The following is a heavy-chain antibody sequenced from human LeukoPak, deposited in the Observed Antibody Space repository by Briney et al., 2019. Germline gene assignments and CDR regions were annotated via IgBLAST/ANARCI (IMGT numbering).Heavy chain of an antibody. CDR1: GFTFDDYA. Sequence: GGSLRLSCAASGFTFDDYAMHWVRQAPGKGLEWVSGISWNSGSIGYADSVKGRFTISRDNAKNSLYLQMNSLRAEDTALYYCAKDQAAAPLDYWGQGTLVTVSS. CDR3: AKDQAAAPLDY. V-gene: IGHV3-9*01. J-gene: IGHJ4*02. CDR2: ISWNSGSI. D-gene: IGHD6-13*01.